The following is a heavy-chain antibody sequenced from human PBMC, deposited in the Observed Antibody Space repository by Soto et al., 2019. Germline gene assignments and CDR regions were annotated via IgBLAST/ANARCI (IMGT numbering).Heavy chain of an antibody. CDR3: ANWAGGGTVSPFDY. V-gene: IGHV3-23*01. D-gene: IGHD2-15*01. J-gene: IGHJ4*02. CDR2: ISGSGGST. CDR1: GFTFSSYD. Sequence: EVQLLESGGGLVQPGGSLRLSFAASGFTFSSYDMSWVRQAPGKGLEWVSAISGSGGSTYYADSVKGRFTISRDNYKNTLYLQMNSLRAEDTAVYYCANWAGGGTVSPFDYWGQGTLVTVSS.